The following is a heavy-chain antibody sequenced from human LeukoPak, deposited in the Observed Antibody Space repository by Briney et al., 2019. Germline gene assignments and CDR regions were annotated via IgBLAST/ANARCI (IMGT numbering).Heavy chain of an antibody. J-gene: IGHJ4*02. D-gene: IGHD6-19*01. CDR3: ARQLGLAVAGSPSYFDY. CDR2: IKQDGSEK. Sequence: GGSLRLSCAASGFTFSSYWMSWVRQAPGKGLEWVANIKQDGSEKYYADSVKGRFTISRDNAKNSLYLQMNSLRAEDTAVYYCARQLGLAVAGSPSYFDYWGQGTLVTVSS. V-gene: IGHV3-7*03. CDR1: GFTFSSYW.